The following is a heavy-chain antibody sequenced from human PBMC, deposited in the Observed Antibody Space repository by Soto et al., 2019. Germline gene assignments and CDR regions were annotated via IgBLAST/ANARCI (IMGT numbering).Heavy chain of an antibody. CDR2: ITASSSST. V-gene: IGHV3-23*01. Sequence: PGGSLRLSCAASGFDFSSNAMRWVRQAPGKGLEWVSSITASSSSTDYADSVKGRFTISRDNSKNTLYLQMNSLTAEDTATYYCANPGKIYGVGLDVWGQGNTVTVSS. CDR1: GFDFSSNA. J-gene: IGHJ6*02. D-gene: IGHD3-3*01. CDR3: ANPGKIYGVGLDV.